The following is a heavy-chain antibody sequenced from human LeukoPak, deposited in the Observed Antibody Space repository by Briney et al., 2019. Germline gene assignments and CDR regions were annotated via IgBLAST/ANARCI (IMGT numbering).Heavy chain of an antibody. CDR2: IYYSGNT. D-gene: IGHD3-10*01. V-gene: IGHV4-59*08. CDR3: ASETGPKGGMDV. CDR1: GGSISSHY. J-gene: IGHJ6*02. Sequence: PSETLSLTCTVSGGSISSHYWGWIRQPPGKGLEWIGYIYYSGNTNYNPSLKSRVTISVDTSKKQFSLNLSSVTAADTAVYYCASETGPKGGMDVWGQGTTVTVSS.